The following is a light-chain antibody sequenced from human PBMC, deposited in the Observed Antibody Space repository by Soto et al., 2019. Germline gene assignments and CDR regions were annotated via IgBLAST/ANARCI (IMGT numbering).Light chain of an antibody. CDR3: QQYGSSLIT. Sequence: EIVLTQSPGTLSLSPGERATLSCRASQSVSSSSVAWYQQKPGQAPRLLIYGASSRATGIPDRFSGSGSGTDVTLTISRLEPEDLAVYYCQQYGSSLITFGQGKRLEIK. CDR2: GAS. V-gene: IGKV3-20*01. CDR1: QSVSSSS. J-gene: IGKJ5*01.